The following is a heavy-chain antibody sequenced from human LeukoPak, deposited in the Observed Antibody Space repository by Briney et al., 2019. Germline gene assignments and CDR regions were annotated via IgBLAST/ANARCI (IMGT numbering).Heavy chain of an antibody. CDR3: ASQSGYYSVSTFDY. D-gene: IGHD3-3*01. V-gene: IGHV3-23*01. Sequence: PGGSLRLSCAASGFTLSSYAMSWVRQAPGKGLEWVSAISGSGGSTYYTDSVKGRFTISRDNSKNTLYLQMNSLRAEDTAVYYCASQSGYYSVSTFDYWGQGTPVTVSS. J-gene: IGHJ4*02. CDR2: ISGSGGST. CDR1: GFTLSSYA.